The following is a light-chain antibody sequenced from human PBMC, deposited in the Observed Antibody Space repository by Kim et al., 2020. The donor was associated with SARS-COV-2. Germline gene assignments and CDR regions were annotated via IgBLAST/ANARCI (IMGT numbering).Light chain of an antibody. V-gene: IGKV1-5*01. CDR2: DAS. J-gene: IGKJ1*01. Sequence: SVGGRVTLTCPASQSFRRGLAWYQKKPGKAPKLLIYDASFLQSGVPTRFRGSGSGTEFTLTISSLQPDDFATYYCLQYNSYSLWTFGQGTKVDIK. CDR1: QSFRRG. CDR3: LQYNSYSLWT.